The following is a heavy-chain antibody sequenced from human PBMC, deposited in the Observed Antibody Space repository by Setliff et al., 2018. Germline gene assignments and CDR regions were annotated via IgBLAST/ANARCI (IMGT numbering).Heavy chain of an antibody. Sequence: ASVKVSCKAPGYTFSHSGFTWVRQAPGQGLEWMGWISAYTGNTNYAQNLQGRVTMTTDASTNTAYMELRGLSSDDPAVYYCSRVARYCSKTTCQTDSGAEVWGQGTLVSVSS. CDR2: ISAYTGNT. CDR3: SRVARYCSKTTCQTDSGAEV. J-gene: IGHJ4*02. CDR1: GYTFSHSG. V-gene: IGHV1-18*01. D-gene: IGHD2-8*01.